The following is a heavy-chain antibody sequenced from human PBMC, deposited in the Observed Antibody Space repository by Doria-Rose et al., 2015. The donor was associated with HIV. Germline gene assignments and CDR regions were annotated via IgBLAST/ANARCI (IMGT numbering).Heavy chain of an antibody. CDR3: ARIKSSRWYHKYYFDF. CDR2: IFSDDER. V-gene: IGHV2-26*01. D-gene: IGHD6-13*01. Sequence: QVTLKESGPVLVKPTETLTLTCTASGVSLSSPGMGVSWIRQPPGKALEWLASIFSDDERSYKTSLKSRLTISVDTSKSQVVLTMTDMDPVDTATYYCARIKSSRWYHKYYFDFWGQGTLVIVSA. J-gene: IGHJ4*02. CDR1: GVSLSSPGMG.